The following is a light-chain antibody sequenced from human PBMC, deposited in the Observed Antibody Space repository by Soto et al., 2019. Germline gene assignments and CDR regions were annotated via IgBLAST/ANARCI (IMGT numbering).Light chain of an antibody. J-gene: IGKJ3*01. CDR2: GAS. V-gene: IGKV3-20*01. Sequence: DIVLTQSPGTLSLSPGERATLSCRASQSVTSTYLAWYQQKPRQSPRLLIYGASIRATGIPDRFSGSGSGTDFTLTISRLEPEDLAVYYCQHYGSSPPFTVGPGTKVDIK. CDR3: QHYGSSPPFT. CDR1: QSVTSTY.